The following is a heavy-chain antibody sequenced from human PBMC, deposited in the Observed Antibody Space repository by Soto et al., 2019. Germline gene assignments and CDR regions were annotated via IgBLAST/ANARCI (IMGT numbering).Heavy chain of an antibody. CDR1: GYSFTSYW. V-gene: IGHV5-51*01. CDR2: IYPGDSDT. D-gene: IGHD4-17*01. Sequence: GESLKISCKGSGYSFTSYWIGWVRLMPGKGLKWMGIIYPGDSDTRYRPSFQGQVTISADKSISTAYLQWNSLKASDTAMYYCARQRHGGYHTVGYWGQGTLVTVSS. CDR3: ARQRHGGYHTVGY. J-gene: IGHJ4*02.